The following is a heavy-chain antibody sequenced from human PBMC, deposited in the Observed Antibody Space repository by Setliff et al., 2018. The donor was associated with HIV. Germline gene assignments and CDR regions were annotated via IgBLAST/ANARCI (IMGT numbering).Heavy chain of an antibody. CDR2: ISSSSSYI. CDR3: ARGRGITLIAEFDY. Sequence: PWGSLRLSCAASGFTFSSYSLHLVRQAPGKGLEWVSSISSSSSYIYYADSVKGRFTISRDNAKNSLYLQMNSLRAEDTAVYYCARGRGITLIAEFDYWGQGTVVTVSS. V-gene: IGHV3-21*01. D-gene: IGHD3-22*01. CDR1: GFTFSSYS. J-gene: IGHJ4*02.